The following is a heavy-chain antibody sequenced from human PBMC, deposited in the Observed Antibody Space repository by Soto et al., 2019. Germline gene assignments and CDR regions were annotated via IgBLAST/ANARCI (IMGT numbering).Heavy chain of an antibody. V-gene: IGHV1-24*01. CDR1: GYTLTELS. CDR2: FDPEDGET. D-gene: IGHD2-15*01. CDR3: ATRYCSGGSCSYDY. Sequence: ASVKVSCKVSGYTLTELSMHWVRQAPGKGLEWMGGFDPEDGETIYAQKFQGRVTMTEDTSTDTAYMELSSLRSEDTAVYYCATRYCSGGSCSYDYWGQGTLVTVSS. J-gene: IGHJ4*02.